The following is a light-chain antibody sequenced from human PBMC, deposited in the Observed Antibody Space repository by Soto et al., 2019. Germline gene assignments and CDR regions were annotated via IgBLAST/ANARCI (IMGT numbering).Light chain of an antibody. J-gene: IGKJ2*01. CDR2: AAY. CDR3: QQLNSYPHT. V-gene: IGKV1-9*01. Sequence: DIQLTQSPSFLSASVGDRVTITCRASQGISSYLAWYQQKPGKAPKLLIYAAYTLQSGVPSRFSGSGSGTEFTLTISSLQPEDFATYYCQQLNSYPHTFGQGTKLEIK. CDR1: QGISSY.